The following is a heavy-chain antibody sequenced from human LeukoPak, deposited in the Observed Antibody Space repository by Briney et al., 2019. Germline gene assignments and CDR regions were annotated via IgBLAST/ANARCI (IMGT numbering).Heavy chain of an antibody. Sequence: GGSLRLSCAASGFTFSSYAMSWVRQAPGKGLEWVSGINWNGGSTGYADSVKGRFTISRDNAKNSLYLQMNSLRAEDTAVYYCARDSGSPQDAFDIWGQGTMVTVSS. CDR2: INWNGGST. V-gene: IGHV3-20*04. CDR3: ARDSGSPQDAFDI. J-gene: IGHJ3*02. CDR1: GFTFSSYA. D-gene: IGHD6-13*01.